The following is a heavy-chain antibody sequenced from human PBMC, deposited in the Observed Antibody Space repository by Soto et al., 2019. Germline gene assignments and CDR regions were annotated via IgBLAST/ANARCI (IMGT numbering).Heavy chain of an antibody. CDR3: LKLKYYY. Sequence: KGLEWVSSISDSGATSSYADFVKGRFTVSRDNSRNTLYLQMDSLRVEDTAVYYCLKLKYYY. CDR2: ISDSGATS. J-gene: IGHJ6*01. V-gene: IGHV3-23*01.